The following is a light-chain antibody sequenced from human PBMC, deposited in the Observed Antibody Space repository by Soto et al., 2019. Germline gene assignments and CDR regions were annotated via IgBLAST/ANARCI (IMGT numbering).Light chain of an antibody. Sequence: QSVLTQPPSVSGAPRPRVTISCTGTSSNIGAGYDVHWYQQHPGTDPKLLIYGNSNRPSGVPDRFSGSMSGTSASLAITGLQAEDEADYYCQSYDSSLSGVVFGGGTKLTVL. J-gene: IGLJ2*01. CDR3: QSYDSSLSGVV. CDR2: GNS. CDR1: SSNIGAGYD. V-gene: IGLV1-40*01.